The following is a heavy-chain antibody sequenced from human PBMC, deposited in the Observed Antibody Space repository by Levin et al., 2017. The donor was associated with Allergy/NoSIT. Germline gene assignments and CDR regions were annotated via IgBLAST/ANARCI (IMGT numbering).Heavy chain of an antibody. CDR3: AKSVGRPSSSWYFPSAAFDY. CDR1: GFTFSSYA. CDR2: ISGSGGST. V-gene: IGHV3-23*01. J-gene: IGHJ4*02. Sequence: GGSLRLSCAASGFTFSSYAMSWVRQAPGKGLEWVSAISGSGGSTYYADSVKGRFTISRDNSKNTLYLQMNSLRAEDTAVYYCAKSVGRPSSSWYFPSAAFDYWGQGTLVTVSS. D-gene: IGHD6-13*01.